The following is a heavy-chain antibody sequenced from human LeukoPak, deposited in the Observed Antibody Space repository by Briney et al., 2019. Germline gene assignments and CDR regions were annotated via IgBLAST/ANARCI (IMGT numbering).Heavy chain of an antibody. CDR3: ADRGSSSWYRDWFDP. Sequence: ASVKVSCKAFGGTFSSYAISWVRQAPGQGLEWMGGIIPIFGTANYAQKFQGRVTITADESTSTAYMELSSLRSEDTAVYYCADRGSSSWYRDWFDPWGQGTLVTVSS. CDR1: GGTFSSYA. D-gene: IGHD6-13*01. CDR2: IIPIFGTA. J-gene: IGHJ5*02. V-gene: IGHV1-69*13.